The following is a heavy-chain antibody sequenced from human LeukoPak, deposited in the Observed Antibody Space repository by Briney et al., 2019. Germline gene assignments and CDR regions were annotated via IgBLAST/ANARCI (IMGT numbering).Heavy chain of an antibody. V-gene: IGHV3-53*01. Sequence: GGSLRLSCAASGFTVSSNYMSWLRHAPGKGLEGVSVIYSGGSTYYADSVKGRFNISRDNSKNTLYLQMNRLRAEDTAVYYCARGKGSGYYYGYWGQGTVVTVSS. CDR2: IYSGGST. CDR3: ARGKGSGYYYGY. CDR1: GFTVSSNY. J-gene: IGHJ4*02. D-gene: IGHD3-22*01.